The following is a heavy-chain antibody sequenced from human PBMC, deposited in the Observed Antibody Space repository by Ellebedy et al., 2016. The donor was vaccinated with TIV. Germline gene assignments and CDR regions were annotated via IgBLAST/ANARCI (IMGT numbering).Heavy chain of an antibody. Sequence: LRLSCTVSGGSIRNGGHYWSWIRQHPGKGLEWIGYIYHSGSSYSNPSLKSRVTFSVDTSKNQLSLRLTSVTAADTAVYYCPRGRTLDVWGQGTTVTVTS. V-gene: IGHV4-31*03. J-gene: IGHJ6*02. CDR1: GGSIRNGGHY. CDR2: IYHSGSS. CDR3: PRGRTLDV.